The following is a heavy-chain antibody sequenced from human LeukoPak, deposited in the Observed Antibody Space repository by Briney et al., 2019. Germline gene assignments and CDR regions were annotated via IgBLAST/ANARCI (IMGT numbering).Heavy chain of an antibody. Sequence: GGSLRLSCAASGFTFSSYAMSWVRQAPGKGLEWVSAISGSGGRTYYADSVKGRFTISRDNSKNTLYLQMNSLRAEDTAVYYCAKDPGGSGWYFDYWGQGTLVTVSS. CDR1: GFTFSSYA. CDR2: ISGSGGRT. CDR3: AKDPGGSGWYFDY. J-gene: IGHJ4*02. V-gene: IGHV3-23*01. D-gene: IGHD6-19*01.